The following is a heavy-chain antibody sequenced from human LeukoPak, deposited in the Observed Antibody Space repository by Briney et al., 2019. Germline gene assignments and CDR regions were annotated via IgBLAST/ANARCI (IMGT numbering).Heavy chain of an antibody. J-gene: IGHJ4*02. Sequence: GGSLRLSCAAPGFTFSSYGMHWVRQAPGKGLEWVAVIWYDGSNKYYADSVKGRFTISRDNSKNTLFLQMNSLRAEDTAVYYCARDITMFRYFDYWGQGTLVTVSS. CDR2: IWYDGSNK. V-gene: IGHV3-33*01. D-gene: IGHD3-10*02. CDR1: GFTFSSYG. CDR3: ARDITMFRYFDY.